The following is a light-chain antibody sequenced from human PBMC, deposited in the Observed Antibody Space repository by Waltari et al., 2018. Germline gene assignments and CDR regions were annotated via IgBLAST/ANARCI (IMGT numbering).Light chain of an antibody. Sequence: QSALTQPAAVSGAPGQSITISCTGTSSDIGGYNYVYWYQQHPGKAPKLMIYAFTKRPSGVPNRFSGSKSGNTASLTIAGLQAEDEAAYYCGSYRSSALEAIFGGGTKLTVL. J-gene: IGLJ2*01. CDR2: AFT. CDR1: SSDIGGYNY. CDR3: GSYRSSALEAI. V-gene: IGLV2-14*03.